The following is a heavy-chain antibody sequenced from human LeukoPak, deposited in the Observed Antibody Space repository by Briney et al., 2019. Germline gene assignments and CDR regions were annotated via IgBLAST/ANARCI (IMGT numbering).Heavy chain of an antibody. J-gene: IGHJ6*02. Sequence: GGSLRLSCAASGFTFSNAWMSWVRQAPGKGLEWVSGINWNGGSTGYADSVKGRFTISRDNAKNSLYLQMNSLRAEDTAVYYCARDSALSIAAAGYPPYYYGMDVWGQGTTVTVSS. V-gene: IGHV3-20*04. CDR3: ARDSALSIAAAGYPPYYYGMDV. CDR2: INWNGGST. CDR1: GFTFSNAW. D-gene: IGHD6-13*01.